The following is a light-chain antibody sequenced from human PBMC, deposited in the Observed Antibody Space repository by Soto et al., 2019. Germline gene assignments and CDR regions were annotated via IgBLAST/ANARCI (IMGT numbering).Light chain of an antibody. CDR3: MQALQTPYT. CDR2: LGS. J-gene: IGKJ2*01. CDR1: QSLLHSNGNNF. Sequence: EIVMTQSPLSLPVTPGEPASISCTSSQSLLHSNGNNFVDWYLQKPGQSPQLLIYLGSNRASGVPDRFSGSGSGTGFALKISRVEAEDVGLYYCMQALQTPYTFGQGTKLEIK. V-gene: IGKV2-28*01.